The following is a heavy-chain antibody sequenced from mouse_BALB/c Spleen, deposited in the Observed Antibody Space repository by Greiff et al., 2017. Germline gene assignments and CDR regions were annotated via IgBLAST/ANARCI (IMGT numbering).Heavy chain of an antibody. CDR3: VRAYGSSLYYFDY. J-gene: IGHJ2*01. CDR2: IWTGGGT. D-gene: IGHD1-1*01. V-gene: IGHV2-9-2*01. Sequence: VKLVESGPGLVAPSQSLSITCTVSGFSLTSYDISWIRQPPGKGLEWLGVIWTGGGTNYNSAFMSRLSISKDNSKSQVFLKMNSLQTDDTAIYYCVRAYGSSLYYFDYWGQGTTLTVSS. CDR1: GFSLTSYD.